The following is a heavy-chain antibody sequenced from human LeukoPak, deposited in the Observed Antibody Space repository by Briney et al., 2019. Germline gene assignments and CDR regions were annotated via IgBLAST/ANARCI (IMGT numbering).Heavy chain of an antibody. J-gene: IGHJ4*02. CDR2: IYYSGST. CDR1: GDSISKNGFF. Sequence: KPSETLSLTCSVSGDSISKNGFFWVWIRQPPGKGLEWIGYIYYSGSTNYNPSLKSRVTISVDTSKNQFSLKLSSVTAADTAVYYCAREPQSWGQGTLVTVSS. CDR3: AREPQS. V-gene: IGHV4-61*08.